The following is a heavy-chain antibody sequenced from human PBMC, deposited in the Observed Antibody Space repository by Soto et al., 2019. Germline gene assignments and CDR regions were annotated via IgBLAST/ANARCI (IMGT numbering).Heavy chain of an antibody. J-gene: IGHJ4*02. Sequence: ASVKVSCTASGYTFTSYGISWVRQAPGQGLEWMGWISAYNGNTNYAQKLQGRVTMTTDTSTSTAYMELRSLRSDDTAVYYCARVLEYSSSSPPVPYDYWGQGTLVTVSS. V-gene: IGHV1-18*01. D-gene: IGHD6-6*01. CDR1: GYTFTSYG. CDR2: ISAYNGNT. CDR3: ARVLEYSSSSPPVPYDY.